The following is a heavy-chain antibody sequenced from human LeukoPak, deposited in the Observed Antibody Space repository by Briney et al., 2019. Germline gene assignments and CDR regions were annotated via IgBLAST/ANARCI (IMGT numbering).Heavy chain of an antibody. V-gene: IGHV5-51*01. D-gene: IGHD3-3*01. CDR1: GYSFTSYW. CDR3: ASSRISYYDFWSGYYPY. CDR2: IYPGDSDT. Sequence: GESLKISCQGSGYSFTSYWIGWVRQMPGKGLEWMGIIYPGDSDTRYSPSFQGQVTISADKSISTAYLQWSSLKASDTAMYYCASSRISYYDFWSGYYPYWGQGTLVTVSS. J-gene: IGHJ4*02.